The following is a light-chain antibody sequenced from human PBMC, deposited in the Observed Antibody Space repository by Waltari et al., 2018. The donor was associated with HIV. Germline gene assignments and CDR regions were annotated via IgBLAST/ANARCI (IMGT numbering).Light chain of an antibody. V-gene: IGKV2-28*01. Sequence: DIVMTQSPLSLPVTPGEPASLSCRSRESLLHSSGFNYLDWYLQKEGRPPQLLIYWGSNRASGVPDRFTGSGSGTDFTLKISRVEAEDVGIYFCMQSLQTPLTFGGGTKVEMK. CDR2: WGS. J-gene: IGKJ4*01. CDR1: ESLLHSSGFNY. CDR3: MQSLQTPLT.